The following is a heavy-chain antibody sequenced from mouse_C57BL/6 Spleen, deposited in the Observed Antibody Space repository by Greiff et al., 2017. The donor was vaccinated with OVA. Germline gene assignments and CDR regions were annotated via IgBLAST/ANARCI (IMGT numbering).Heavy chain of an antibody. D-gene: IGHD1-1*01. CDR2: IYPGNSDT. V-gene: IGHV1-5*01. J-gene: IGHJ1*03. Sequence: EVQLVESGTVLARPGASVKMSCKTSGYTFTSYWMHWVKQRPGQGLEWIGAIYPGNSDTSYNQKFKGKAKLTAVTAASTAYMELSSLTNEDSAIYYCTRKDYSSGHWYFDVWGTGTTVTVSS. CDR1: GYTFTSYW. CDR3: TRKDYSSGHWYFDV.